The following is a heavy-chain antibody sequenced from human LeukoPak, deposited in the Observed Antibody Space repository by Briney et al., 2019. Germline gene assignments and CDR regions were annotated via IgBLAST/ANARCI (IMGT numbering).Heavy chain of an antibody. D-gene: IGHD3-22*01. Sequence: GGSLRLSCAASGFTFSSYAMSWVRQAPGKGLEWVSAISGSGGSTYYADSVKGRFTISRDNSKNTLYLQMNSLRAEDTAVYYCAKAAIPMIVVAPGLGFDIWGQGTMVTVSS. CDR2: ISGSGGST. CDR1: GFTFSSYA. V-gene: IGHV3-23*01. J-gene: IGHJ3*02. CDR3: AKAAIPMIVVAPGLGFDI.